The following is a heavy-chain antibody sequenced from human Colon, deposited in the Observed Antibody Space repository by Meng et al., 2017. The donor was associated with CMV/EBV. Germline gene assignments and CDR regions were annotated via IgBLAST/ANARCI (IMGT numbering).Heavy chain of an antibody. CDR1: GFTFSDYY. V-gene: IGHV3-72*01. CDR2: IRNEALGFTT. Sequence: GESLKISCAASGFTFSDYYMDWVRQAPGKGLEWVGRIRNEALGFTTEYAASVKGRFTISRDDSKNSLYLQMNSLNVADTAVYYCARRMGPTDGSDSWGQGTLVTVSS. J-gene: IGHJ4*02. CDR3: ARRMGPTDGSDS. D-gene: IGHD1-1*01.